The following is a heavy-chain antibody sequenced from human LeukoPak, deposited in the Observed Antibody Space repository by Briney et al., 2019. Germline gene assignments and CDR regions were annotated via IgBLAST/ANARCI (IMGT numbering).Heavy chain of an antibody. J-gene: IGHJ6*02. CDR2: IYYSGST. D-gene: IGHD3-10*01. Sequence: SETLSLTCTVSGGSISSYHWSWIRQSPGKGLEWIGYIYYSGSTNYNPSLKSRVTISVDTSKNQYSLKLSSVTAADTAVYYCARGGMVPTNYYYYYAMDVWGQGTTVTVSS. CDR3: ARGGMVPTNYYYYYAMDV. CDR1: GGSISSYH. V-gene: IGHV4-59*01.